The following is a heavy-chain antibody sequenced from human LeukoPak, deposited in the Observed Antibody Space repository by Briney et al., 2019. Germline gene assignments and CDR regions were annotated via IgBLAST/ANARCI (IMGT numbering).Heavy chain of an antibody. Sequence: SVKVSCKASGGTFSSYAISWVRQAPGQGLEWMGGIIPMFGTPNYAEKFQGRVTMTEDTSTDTAYMELSSLRSEDTAVYYCATAIGSGIDWFDPWGQGTLVAVSS. J-gene: IGHJ5*02. CDR3: ATAIGSGIDWFDP. D-gene: IGHD3-10*01. V-gene: IGHV1-69*06. CDR2: IIPMFGTP. CDR1: GGTFSSYA.